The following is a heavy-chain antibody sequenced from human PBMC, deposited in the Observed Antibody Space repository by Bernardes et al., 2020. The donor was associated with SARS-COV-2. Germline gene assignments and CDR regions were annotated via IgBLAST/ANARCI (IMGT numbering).Heavy chain of an antibody. Sequence: SVKVSCKGSGYTVSNYDFIWVRQAPGQGPEWMGWVNAYIVATNFAQMFQDRVTMTTDTSTITVHMELRSLSSDDTAVYYCALLCRVGNSYGTYLVLWGQGTQVTVSS. J-gene: IGHJ4*02. D-gene: IGHD3-16*01. CDR1: GYTVSNYD. CDR2: VNAYIVAT. CDR3: ALLCRVGNSYGTYLVL. V-gene: IGHV1-18*01.